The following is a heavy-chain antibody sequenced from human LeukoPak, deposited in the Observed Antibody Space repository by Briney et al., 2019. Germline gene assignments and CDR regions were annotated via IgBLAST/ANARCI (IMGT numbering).Heavy chain of an antibody. CDR1: ASTFSSNW. J-gene: IGHJ3*02. CDR2: ISKDGSST. CDR3: ARDSMEHPGGDAFDI. V-gene: IGHV3-74*01. D-gene: IGHD2/OR15-2a*01. Sequence: PGGSLRLSCAASASTFSSNWMHWVRQAPGKGLVWVSRISKDGSSTNYADSVKGRFTISRDNSKNTVFLQMNSLRVDDTAVYYCARDSMEHPGGDAFDIWGQGTMVTVSS.